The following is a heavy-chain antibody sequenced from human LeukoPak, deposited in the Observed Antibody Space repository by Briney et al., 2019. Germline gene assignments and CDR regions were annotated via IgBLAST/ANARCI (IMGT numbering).Heavy chain of an antibody. Sequence: ASVKVSCKASGYTFTSYAMHWVRQAPGQRLEWMGWINAGNGNTKYSQKFQGRVTMTTDTSTSTAYMELRSLRSDDTAVYYYARVPYPWELLHYYYGMDVWGQGTTVTVSS. CDR1: GYTFTSYA. V-gene: IGHV1-3*01. CDR2: INAGNGNT. D-gene: IGHD1-26*01. J-gene: IGHJ6*02. CDR3: ARVPYPWELLHYYYGMDV.